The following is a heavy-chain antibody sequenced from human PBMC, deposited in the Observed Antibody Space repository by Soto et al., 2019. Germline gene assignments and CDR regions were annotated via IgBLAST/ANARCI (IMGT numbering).Heavy chain of an antibody. CDR3: ARFKLGDDY. V-gene: IGHV1-69*02. D-gene: IGHD5-12*01. Sequence: QVQLVQSGAEVRKPGSSVKVSCQASGGTFSNSTVTWVRQAPGQGLEWMGRLIPILGLANYAQKFRGRLTITADKSTTTAYMELRSLRSEYTAIYYCARFKLGDDYRCQGTLVTVSS. CDR2: LIPILGLA. J-gene: IGHJ4*02. CDR1: GGTFSNST.